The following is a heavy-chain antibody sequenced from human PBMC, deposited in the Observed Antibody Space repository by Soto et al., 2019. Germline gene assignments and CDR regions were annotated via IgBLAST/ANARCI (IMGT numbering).Heavy chain of an antibody. CDR1: GFTFSSYE. Sequence: EVQLVESGGGLVQPGGSLRLSCVASGFTFSSYEMNWVRQAPGKGLEWVSYISSSGSTIYYADSVKGRFTISRDNAKNSLYLQMNSLRAEDTAVYYCARDRCWSGYYFDYWGQGTLVTVSS. CDR3: ARDRCWSGYYFDY. CDR2: ISSSGSTI. V-gene: IGHV3-48*03. D-gene: IGHD3-3*01. J-gene: IGHJ4*02.